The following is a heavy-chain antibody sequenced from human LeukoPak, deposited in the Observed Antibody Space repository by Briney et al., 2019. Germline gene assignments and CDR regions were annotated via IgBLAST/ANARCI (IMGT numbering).Heavy chain of an antibody. CDR2: IYHSGST. J-gene: IGHJ5*02. CDR1: GYSISSGYY. D-gene: IGHD3-22*01. CDR3: ARANYYDSSGSIANWFDP. Sequence: SETLSLTCAVSGYSISSGYYWGWIRQPPGKGLEWFGSIYHSGSTYYNPSLKSRVTISVDTSKNQFSLKLSSVTAADTAVYYCARANYYDSSGSIANWFDPWGQGTLVTVSS. V-gene: IGHV4-38-2*01.